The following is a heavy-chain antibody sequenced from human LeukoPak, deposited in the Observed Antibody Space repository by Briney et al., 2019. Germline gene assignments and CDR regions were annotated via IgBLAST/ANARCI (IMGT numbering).Heavy chain of an antibody. CDR2: IYYSGST. J-gene: IGHJ4*02. CDR1: GVSISSYY. Sequence: PSETLSLTCTVSGVSISSYYWNWIRQPPGKGLEWIGYIYYSGSTNYNPSLKSRVTISVDTSKNQFSLKLSSVTAADTAVYYCARGIRVVTPTSPHYYFDYWGQGTLVTVSS. CDR3: ARGIRVVTPTSPHYYFDY. V-gene: IGHV4-59*01. D-gene: IGHD4-23*01.